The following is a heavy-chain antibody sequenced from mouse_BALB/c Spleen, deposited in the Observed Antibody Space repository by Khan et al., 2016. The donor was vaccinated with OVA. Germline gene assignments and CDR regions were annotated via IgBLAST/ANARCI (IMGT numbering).Heavy chain of an antibody. CDR3: ASCQIYDGYYMFAY. D-gene: IGHD2-3*01. V-gene: IGHV1-9*01. CDR1: GYTFSSYW. CDR2: ILPGSGST. J-gene: IGHJ3*01. Sequence: VQLQESGAELMKPGASVKISCKATGYTFSSYWIEWVKQRPGHGLEWIGEILPGSGSTNYNEKFKGKATFTADTSSNTAYMQLISLTSEDSAVNYCASCQIYDGYYMFAYWGQGTLVTVSA.